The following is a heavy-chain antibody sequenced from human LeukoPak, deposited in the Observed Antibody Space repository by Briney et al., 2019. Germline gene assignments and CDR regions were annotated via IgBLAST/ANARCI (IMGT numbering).Heavy chain of an antibody. D-gene: IGHD3-16*01. Sequence: SETLSLTCIVSSGSISSYFWSWIRQPPGKGLEWIGYVHYSGTTNYNPSLRGRVTISVDTSKNQFSLKLSSVTAADTAVYYCARHTDDLSYFQHWGQGTLVTVSS. CDR1: SGSISSYF. V-gene: IGHV4-59*08. CDR3: ARHTDDLSYFQH. CDR2: VHYSGTT. J-gene: IGHJ1*01.